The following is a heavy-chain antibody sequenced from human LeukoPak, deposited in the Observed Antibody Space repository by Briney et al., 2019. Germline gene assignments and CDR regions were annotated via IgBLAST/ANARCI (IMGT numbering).Heavy chain of an antibody. CDR3: ARFYCSGGSCSHFDY. CDR1: GGSISSGSYY. J-gene: IGHJ4*02. Sequence: SQTLSLTCTVSGGSISSGSYYWSWIRQPAGKGLEWIGYIYYSGNIKYNPSLRSRVTMSADTSKNQFSLKLSSVTAADTAVYYCARFYCSGGSCSHFDYWGQGTLVTVSS. D-gene: IGHD2-15*01. CDR2: IYYSGNI. V-gene: IGHV4-61*09.